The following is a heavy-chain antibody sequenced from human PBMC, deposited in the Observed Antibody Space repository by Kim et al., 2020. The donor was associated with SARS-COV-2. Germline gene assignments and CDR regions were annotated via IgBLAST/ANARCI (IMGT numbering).Heavy chain of an antibody. D-gene: IGHD3-3*01. CDR3: AKDGQFLEWLSTWYYYYFMDV. Sequence: GGSLRLSCAASGFTFSSYSMNWVRQAPGKGLEWVSSISSSSSYIYYADSVKGRLTISRDNAKNSLYLQMNSLRAEDTAVYYCAKDGQFLEWLSTWYYYYFMDVWCKGTTVTVSS. CDR1: GFTFSSYS. V-gene: IGHV3-21*01. J-gene: IGHJ6*03. CDR2: ISSSSSYI.